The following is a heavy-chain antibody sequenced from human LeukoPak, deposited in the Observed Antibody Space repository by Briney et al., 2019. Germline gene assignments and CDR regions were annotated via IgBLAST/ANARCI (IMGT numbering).Heavy chain of an antibody. V-gene: IGHV3-21*01. J-gene: IGHJ3*02. CDR3: ARATVTTGAFDI. CDR2: ISSSSSYI. Sequence: SGGSLRLSCAASGFTFSSYSMNWVRQAPGKGLEWVSSISSSSSYIYYADSVKGRFTISRDNAKNSLYLQMNSLRAEDTAVYYCARATVTTGAFDIWGQGTMVTGSS. CDR1: GFTFSSYS. D-gene: IGHD4-17*01.